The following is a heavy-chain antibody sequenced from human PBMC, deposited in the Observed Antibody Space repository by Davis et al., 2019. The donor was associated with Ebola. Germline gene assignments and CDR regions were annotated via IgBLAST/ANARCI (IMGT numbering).Heavy chain of an antibody. CDR3: AKDTPNIWFDV. J-gene: IGHJ3*01. CDR2: HGTSGDT. Sequence: GESLKISCAASGFVFRNYVMSWVRRAPGKGLEWVSTHGTSGDTYYADSVKGRFTISRDNSKNTLHLQMNSLRVEDTAIYYSAKDTPNIWFDVWGQGTMVAVSS. D-gene: IGHD2-15*01. V-gene: IGHV3-23*01. CDR1: GFVFRNYV.